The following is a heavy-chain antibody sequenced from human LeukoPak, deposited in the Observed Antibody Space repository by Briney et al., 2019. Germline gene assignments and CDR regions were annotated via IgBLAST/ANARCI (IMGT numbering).Heavy chain of an antibody. CDR1: GFTFSSYA. J-gene: IGHJ4*02. D-gene: IGHD5-12*01. CDR2: ISGSGGST. V-gene: IGHV3-23*01. CDR3: AKDGSGYETAPDY. Sequence: GGSLRLSCAASGFTFSSYAMSWVRQAPGKGLEWVSAISGSGGSTYYADSVKGQFTISRDNSKNTLYLQMNSLRAEDTAVYYCAKDGSGYETAPDYWGQGTLVTVSS.